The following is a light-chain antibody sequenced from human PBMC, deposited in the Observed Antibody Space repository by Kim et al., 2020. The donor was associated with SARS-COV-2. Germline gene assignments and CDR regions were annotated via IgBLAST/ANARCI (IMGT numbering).Light chain of an antibody. CDR1: KLGDKY. V-gene: IGLV3-1*01. CDR3: QAWDSSTAR. J-gene: IGLJ3*02. Sequence: SVSPGQTASITCSGDKLGDKYACWYQQKPGQSPVLVIYQDSKRPSGIPERFSGSNSGNTATLTISGTQAMDEDDYYCQAWDSSTARFGGGTQLTVL. CDR2: QDS.